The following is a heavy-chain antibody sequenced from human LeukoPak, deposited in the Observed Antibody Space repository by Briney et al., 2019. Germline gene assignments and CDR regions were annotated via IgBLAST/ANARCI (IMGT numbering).Heavy chain of an antibody. Sequence: PGGSLRLSCAASGFTFSSSSMSWVRQAPGKGLEWVSAISGSGGSTYYADSVKGRFTISRDNSKNTLYLQMNSLRAEDTAVYYCAKKLGTLIVATTPDYWGQGTLVTVSS. V-gene: IGHV3-23*01. J-gene: IGHJ4*02. CDR2: ISGSGGST. D-gene: IGHD5-12*01. CDR1: GFTFSSSS. CDR3: AKKLGTLIVATTPDY.